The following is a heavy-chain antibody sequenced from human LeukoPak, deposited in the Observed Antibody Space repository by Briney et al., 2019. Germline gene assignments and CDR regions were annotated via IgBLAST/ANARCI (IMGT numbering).Heavy chain of an antibody. CDR1: GYTFTGYY. D-gene: IGHD2-2*01. CDR3: ARVPCITTSCSPINWFDP. Sequence: AASVKVSCKASGYTFTGYYMHWMRQAPGQGLEWMGWINPSSGGTGYAQEFQGRVTLTRDTSISTACMELSGLRSDDTAVYYCARVPCITTSCSPINWFDPWGQGTLVTVSS. CDR2: INPSSGGT. J-gene: IGHJ5*02. V-gene: IGHV1-2*02.